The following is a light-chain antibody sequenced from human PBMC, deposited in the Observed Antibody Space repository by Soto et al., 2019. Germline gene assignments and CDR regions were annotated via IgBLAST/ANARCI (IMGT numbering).Light chain of an antibody. CDR3: QQSYTTPRT. V-gene: IGKV1-39*01. CDR2: AAS. J-gene: IGKJ1*01. CDR1: QTIIGY. Sequence: DIPMTQSPSSLSASIGDSVTITCRASQTIIGYLNWYQQKPGKAPRLLINAASNLQSGVPSRFRGSGSETDFTLTITSLQPEDFATYYCQQSYTTPRTFGQGTKVEIQ.